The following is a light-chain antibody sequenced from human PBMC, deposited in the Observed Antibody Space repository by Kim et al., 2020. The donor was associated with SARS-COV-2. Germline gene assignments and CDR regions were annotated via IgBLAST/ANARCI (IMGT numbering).Light chain of an antibody. CDR2: KVS. CDR1: QSLVHSDGSTY. Sequence: DAVMTQSPLSLPVTLGQPASISCRSSQSLVHSDGSTYLNWFQQRPGQSPRRLIYKVSNRDSGVPDRFSGSGSGTDFTLKISRVEAEDVGVYYCMQGTHWPWTFGQGTKVDIK. J-gene: IGKJ1*01. V-gene: IGKV2-30*02. CDR3: MQGTHWPWT.